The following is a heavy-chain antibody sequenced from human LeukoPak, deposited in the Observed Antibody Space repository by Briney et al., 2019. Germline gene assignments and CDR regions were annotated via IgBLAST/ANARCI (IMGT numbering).Heavy chain of an antibody. CDR1: GGSMSSYY. J-gene: IGHJ5*02. Sequence: KPSETLSLTCTVSGGSMSSYYWSFIRQPAGKGLEWIGRIHTSWTTYYNPSLKSRATMSVDTSRNQFSLRLTSVTAADTAVYYCARGDYYDGGGRNWFDPWGQGTLVTVSS. CDR2: IHTSWTT. CDR3: ARGDYYDGGGRNWFDP. V-gene: IGHV4-4*07. D-gene: IGHD3-16*01.